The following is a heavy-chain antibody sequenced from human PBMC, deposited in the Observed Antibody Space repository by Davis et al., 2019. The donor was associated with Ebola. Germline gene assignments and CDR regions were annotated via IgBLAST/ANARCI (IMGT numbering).Heavy chain of an antibody. J-gene: IGHJ6*02. CDR1: GFTFDDYA. D-gene: IGHD3-10*01. CDR3: AASGGWFRELLPPYYYYGMDV. Sequence: SLKISCAASGFTFDDYAMHWVRQAPGKGLEWVSGISWNSGSIGYADSVKGRFTISRDNAKNSLYLQMNSLRAEDTALYYCAASGGWFRELLPPYYYYGMDVWGQGTTVTVSS. CDR2: ISWNSGSI. V-gene: IGHV3-9*01.